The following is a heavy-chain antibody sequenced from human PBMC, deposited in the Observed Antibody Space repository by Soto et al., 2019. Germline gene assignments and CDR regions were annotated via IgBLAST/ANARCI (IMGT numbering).Heavy chain of an antibody. D-gene: IGHD6-13*01. CDR3: AKSREYSSSRPDFDY. J-gene: IGHJ4*02. Sequence: EVQLVESGGGLVQPGRSLRLSCAASGFTFDDYAMHWVRQAPGKGLEWVSGISWNSGNMGYADSVKGRFTISRDNAQNSLYLKMNSLRAEDTALYYCAKSREYSSSRPDFDYWGQGTLVTVSS. CDR2: ISWNSGNM. CDR1: GFTFDDYA. V-gene: IGHV3-9*01.